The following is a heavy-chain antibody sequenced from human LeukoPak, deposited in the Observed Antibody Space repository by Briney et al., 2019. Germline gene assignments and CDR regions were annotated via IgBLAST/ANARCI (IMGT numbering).Heavy chain of an antibody. V-gene: IGHV3-23*01. J-gene: IGHJ4*02. CDR3: AKTGGYDGVGPHDY. CDR1: GFTFNNYA. Sequence: GGSLRLSCAASGFTFNNYAMNWVRQAPGKGLEWVSVISGSVSHIVVSGGGTYYANSVKGRFKISRDNSKYMLYMQMNSLRADDTALYSCAKTGGYDGVGPHDYWGQGTLVTVSS. CDR2: ISGSVSHIVVSGGGT. D-gene: IGHD5-12*01.